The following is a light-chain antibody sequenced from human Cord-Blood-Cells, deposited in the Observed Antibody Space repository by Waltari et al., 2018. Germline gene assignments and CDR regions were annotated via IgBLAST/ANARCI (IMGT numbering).Light chain of an antibody. CDR2: ASS. CDR3: QQANSCPIT. V-gene: IGKV1D-12*01. CDR1: QGISSW. J-gene: IGKJ5*01. Sequence: DIQMTQSPSSVSASVGDRVTITCRASQGISSWLAWYQQKPGKASKLLIYASSSLQSAVPASFSGSVSGTYFTLTISSLQPEDFATYYCQQANSCPITFGQGTRLEIK.